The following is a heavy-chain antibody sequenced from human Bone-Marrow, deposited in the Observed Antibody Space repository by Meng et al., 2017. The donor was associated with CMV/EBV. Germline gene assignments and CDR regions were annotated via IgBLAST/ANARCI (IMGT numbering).Heavy chain of an antibody. D-gene: IGHD6-19*01. CDR3: VRDGGPGIAVAELGWFDP. CDR1: GFTFSSYS. V-gene: IGHV3-21*01. Sequence: GESLKISCAASGFTFSSYSMNWVRQAPGKGLEWVSSISSSSSYIYYTDSVKGRFTISRDNTKKSLYLQMNSLRAEDTAVYYCVRDGGPGIAVAELGWFDPWGQGTLVTVSS. J-gene: IGHJ5*02. CDR2: ISSSSSYI.